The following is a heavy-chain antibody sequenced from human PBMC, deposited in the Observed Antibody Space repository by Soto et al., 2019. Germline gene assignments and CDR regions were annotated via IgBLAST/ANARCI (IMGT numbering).Heavy chain of an antibody. CDR2: ISVDDGDT. D-gene: IGHD5-18*01. Sequence: QVQLVQSGAEVKKPGASVKVSCKASGYTFTSYGISWVRQAPGQGLEWMGWISVDDGDTNYAQNFQGRVTMSTDTSTSTAYMEMRSLRSGDTAVYYCARDQVAKWAPGSAMVNYYYGMDAWGQGTTVTVSS. V-gene: IGHV1-18*04. CDR3: ARDQVAKWAPGSAMVNYYYGMDA. J-gene: IGHJ6*02. CDR1: GYTFTSYG.